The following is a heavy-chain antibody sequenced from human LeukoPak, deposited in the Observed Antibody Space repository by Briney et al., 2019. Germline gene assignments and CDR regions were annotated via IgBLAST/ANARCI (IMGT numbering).Heavy chain of an antibody. CDR2: IIPIFGTA. CDR3: AREFYNWKPLSGDDAFDI. D-gene: IGHD1-20*01. CDR1: GGTFSSYA. V-gene: IGHV1-69*05. Sequence: SVKVSCKAAGGTFSSYAISWVRQAPGQGLEWMGRIIPIFGTANYAQKFQGRVTITTDESTSTAYMELSSLRSEDTAVYYCAREFYNWKPLSGDDAFDIWGQGTMVTVSS. J-gene: IGHJ3*02.